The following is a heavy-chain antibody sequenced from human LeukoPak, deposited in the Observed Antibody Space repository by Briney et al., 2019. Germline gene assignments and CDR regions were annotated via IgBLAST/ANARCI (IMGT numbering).Heavy chain of an antibody. CDR2: IYYSGST. CDR1: GGSISSYY. CDR3: ASGPGVYDSSGYYSPGYFDY. V-gene: IGHV4-59*08. Sequence: SETLSLTCTVSGGSISSYYWSWIRQPPGKGLEWIGYIYYSGSTNYNPSLKSRVTISVDTSKNQFSLKLSSVTAADTAVYFCASGPGVYDSSGYYSPGYFDYWGQGTLVTVSS. D-gene: IGHD3-22*01. J-gene: IGHJ4*02.